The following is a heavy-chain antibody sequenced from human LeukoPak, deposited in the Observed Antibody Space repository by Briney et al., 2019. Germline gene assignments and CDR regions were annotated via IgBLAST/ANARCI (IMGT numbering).Heavy chain of an antibody. CDR3: AREAQPVGGLYCANGVCYFRYFDY. V-gene: IGHV3-33*01. J-gene: IGHJ4*02. Sequence: PGGSLRLSCAASGFTFSSHGMHWVRQAPGKGLEWVAIIWWHGNKESYADSVKGRFTISRDNAKNSLYLQMDSLRDEDTAVYYCAREAQPVGGLYCANGVCYFRYFDYWGQGTLVTVSS. D-gene: IGHD2-8*01. CDR2: IWWHGNKE. CDR1: GFTFSSHG.